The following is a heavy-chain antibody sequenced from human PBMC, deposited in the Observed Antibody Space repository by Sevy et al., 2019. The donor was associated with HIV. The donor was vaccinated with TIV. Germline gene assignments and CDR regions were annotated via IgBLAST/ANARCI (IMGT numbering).Heavy chain of an antibody. CDR1: GFTFSSYA. D-gene: IGHD2-8*01. CDR2: ISYDGSNK. J-gene: IGHJ3*02. CDR3: ARDYKYCTNGVCYNAFDI. V-gene: IGHV3-30-3*01. Sequence: GGSLRFSCAASGFTFSSYAMHWVRQAPGKGLEWVAVISYDGSNKYYADSVKGRFTISRDNSKNTLYLQMNSLRAEDTAVYYCARDYKYCTNGVCYNAFDIWGQGTMVTVSS.